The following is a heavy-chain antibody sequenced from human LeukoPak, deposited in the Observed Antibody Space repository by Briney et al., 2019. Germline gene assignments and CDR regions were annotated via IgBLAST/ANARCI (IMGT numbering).Heavy chain of an antibody. J-gene: IGHJ4*02. Sequence: PGGSLRLSCAASGFTFSSYAMTWVRQIPERGLEWVANIKQDGSGKSYMDSVKGRFTISRDNARNSVSLQMNSLRAEDTAVYHCVSGDHADYWGQGTLVTVSS. CDR3: VSGDHADY. CDR1: GFTFSSYA. D-gene: IGHD4-17*01. CDR2: IKQDGSGK. V-gene: IGHV3-7*03.